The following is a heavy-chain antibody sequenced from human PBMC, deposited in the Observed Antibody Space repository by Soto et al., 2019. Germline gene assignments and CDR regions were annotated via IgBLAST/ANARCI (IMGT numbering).Heavy chain of an antibody. Sequence: PSETLSLTCTVSNGSVSSGTYSWSWVRQPPGKGLEWIGYIYYSWTTYYTPSLKSRLTMSMDRANDHFSLNLTSVTAADTAVYFCARGHYYYGMDVGGQGITVTVSS. CDR2: IYYSWTT. J-gene: IGHJ6*02. CDR3: ARGHYYYGMDV. V-gene: IGHV4-30-2*01. CDR1: NGSVSSGTYS.